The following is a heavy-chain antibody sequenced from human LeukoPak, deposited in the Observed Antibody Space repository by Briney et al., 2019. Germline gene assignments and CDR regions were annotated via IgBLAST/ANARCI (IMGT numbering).Heavy chain of an antibody. Sequence: SQTLSLTCTVSGGSISSGDYYWSWIRQPPGKGLEWIGYIYYSGSTYYNPSLKSRVTISVDTSKNQFSLKLSSVTAADTAVYYCARWGEQTTLRAHAFDLWGQGTMVTVSS. CDR1: GGSISSGDYY. V-gene: IGHV4-30-4*01. CDR2: IYYSGST. CDR3: ARWGEQTTLRAHAFDL. J-gene: IGHJ3*01. D-gene: IGHD3-10*01.